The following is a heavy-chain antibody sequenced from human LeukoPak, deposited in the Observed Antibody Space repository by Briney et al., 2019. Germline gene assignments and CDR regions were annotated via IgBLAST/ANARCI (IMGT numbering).Heavy chain of an antibody. J-gene: IGHJ6*02. CDR2: INSDGSST. CDR3: ARSCSSTSCPEDYYGMDV. CDR1: RFTFSSYW. V-gene: IGHV3-74*01. Sequence: GGSLRLSCAASRFTFSSYWMHWVRQAPGKGLVWVSRINSDGSSTSYADSVKGRFTISRDNAKNTLYLQMNSLRAEDTAVYYCARSCSSTSCPEDYYGMDVWGQGTTVTVSS. D-gene: IGHD2-2*01.